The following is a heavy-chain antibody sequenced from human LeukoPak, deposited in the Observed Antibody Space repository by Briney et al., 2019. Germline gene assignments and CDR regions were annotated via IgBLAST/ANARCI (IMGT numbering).Heavy chain of an antibody. D-gene: IGHD5-18*01. V-gene: IGHV3-15*01. J-gene: IGHJ4*02. CDR1: GFTFTIAW. CDR2: IYSKTDGGTV. CDR3: AKVSRGYSYGWAFDY. Sequence: GSLRLSCAASGFTFTIAWMSWVRQAPGKGLEWVGRIYSKTDGGTVDYATPVKGRFTISRDDSKNTLYLQMNSLRAEDTAVYYCAKVSRGYSYGWAFDYWGQGTLVTVSS.